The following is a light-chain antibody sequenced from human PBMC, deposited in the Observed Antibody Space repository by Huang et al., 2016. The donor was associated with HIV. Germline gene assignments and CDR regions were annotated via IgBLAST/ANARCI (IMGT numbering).Light chain of an antibody. CDR2: GAS. V-gene: IGKV1-39*01. CDR3: QQTFVAPPEDT. Sequence: DIEMTQSPSSLSASVGDTVTISCRAGDNIDTYLHWYQQKPGEAPKLLISGASNPQAGVPVRFRGSGSGTYFTLTINNLQPEDFATYFCQQTFVAPPEDTFGQGTRLVIK. J-gene: IGKJ2*01. CDR1: DNIDTY.